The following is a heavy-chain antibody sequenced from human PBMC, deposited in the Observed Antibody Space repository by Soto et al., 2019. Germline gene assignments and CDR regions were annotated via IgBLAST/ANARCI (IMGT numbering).Heavy chain of an antibody. D-gene: IGHD3-22*01. J-gene: IGHJ3*02. CDR3: ARAYYYDSSGYYAFDI. CDR1: GFTVSSNY. Sequence: LRLSCAASGFTVSSNYMSWVRQAPGKGLEWVSVIYSGGSTYYADSVKGRFTISRDNSKNTLYLQMNSLRAEDTAVYYCARAYYYDSSGYYAFDIWGQGTMVTVSS. CDR2: IYSGGST. V-gene: IGHV3-53*01.